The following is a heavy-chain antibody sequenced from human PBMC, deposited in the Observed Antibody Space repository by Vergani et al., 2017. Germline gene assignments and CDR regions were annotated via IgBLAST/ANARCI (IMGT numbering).Heavy chain of an antibody. CDR2: IYTSGST. J-gene: IGHJ5*02. V-gene: IGHV4-61*02. Sequence: QVQLQESGPGLVKPLHTLSLTCTVSGGSISRGSHYWSWIRQPAGKGLDWIGRIYTSGSTHYNHSLNSPVTISRDTSKNQFSLKLSSVTAADTAVYYCASSSHLNGQRRPLEWFDPWGQGTLVTVSS. CDR1: GGSISRGSHY. CDR3: ASSSHLNGQRRPLEWFDP. D-gene: IGHD6-25*01.